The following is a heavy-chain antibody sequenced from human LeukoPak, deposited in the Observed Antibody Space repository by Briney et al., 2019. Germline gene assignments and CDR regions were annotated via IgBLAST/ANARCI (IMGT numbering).Heavy chain of an antibody. Sequence: GGSLRLSCAASGFTFSSYAMSCVRQAPGKGLEWVSGISGSGGSTYYADSVKGRFTISRDNSKNTLYLQMNSLRAEDTAVYYCAKDRLTDGSWYYFDYWGQGTLVTVSS. CDR2: ISGSGGST. D-gene: IGHD6-13*01. CDR1: GFTFSSYA. J-gene: IGHJ4*02. V-gene: IGHV3-23*01. CDR3: AKDRLTDGSWYYFDY.